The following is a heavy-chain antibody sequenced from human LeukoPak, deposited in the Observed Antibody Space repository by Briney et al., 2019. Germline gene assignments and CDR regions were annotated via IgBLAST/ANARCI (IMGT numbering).Heavy chain of an antibody. J-gene: IGHJ6*02. CDR3: ARLPEYYDSSGYYYPRLGAPYYGMDV. CDR1: GYTFTSYD. CDR2: MNPNSGNT. Sequence: ASVKVSCKASGYTFTSYDINWVRQATGQGLEWMGWMNPNSGNTGYAQKFQGRVTMTRNTSISTAYMELSSLRSEDTAVYYCARLPEYYDSSGYYYPRLGAPYYGMDVWGQGTTVTVSS. V-gene: IGHV1-8*02. D-gene: IGHD3-22*01.